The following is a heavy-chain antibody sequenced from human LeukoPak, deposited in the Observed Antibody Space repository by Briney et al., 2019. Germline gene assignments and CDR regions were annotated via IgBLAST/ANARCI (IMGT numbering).Heavy chain of an antibody. CDR3: VRPDIVTVPLGC. Sequence: PGRSLRLSCAASGFTFDDYAMHWVRQAPGKGLVWVSRINTDGSITDYADSVKGRFTISRDNAKNTLYLQVNSLRAEDTAIYYCVRPDIVTVPLGCWGQGTLVTVSS. D-gene: IGHD2-2*01. V-gene: IGHV3-74*01. CDR2: INTDGSIT. CDR1: GFTFDDYA. J-gene: IGHJ4*02.